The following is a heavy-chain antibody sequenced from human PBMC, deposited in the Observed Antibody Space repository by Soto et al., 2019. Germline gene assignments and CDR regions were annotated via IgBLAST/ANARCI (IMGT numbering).Heavy chain of an antibody. Sequence: QVQLVQSGAEEKKPGASVKVSCKASGYTFTSYAMHWVRQAPGQRLEWMGWINAGNGNTKYSQKFQGRVTITRDTSASTAYMELSSLRSEDTAVYYCVRVHSVVAVAALDYWGQGTLVTVSS. V-gene: IGHV1-3*05. CDR1: GYTFTSYA. D-gene: IGHD6-19*01. J-gene: IGHJ4*02. CDR2: INAGNGNT. CDR3: VRVHSVVAVAALDY.